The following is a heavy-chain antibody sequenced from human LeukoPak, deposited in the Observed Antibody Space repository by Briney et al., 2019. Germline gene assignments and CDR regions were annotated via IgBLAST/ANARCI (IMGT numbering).Heavy chain of an antibody. V-gene: IGHV4-4*07. J-gene: IGHJ4*02. CDR2: MTTSGSS. Sequence: SETLSLTCTVSGGSISGYYWSWIRQPAGKGLEWIGRMTTSGSSHYNPSLRSRVTISLDTSANKFSLKLSSVTAADTAVYYCARDESITWDPPFNYWGQGTLVTVSS. D-gene: IGHD1-26*01. CDR3: ARDESITWDPPFNY. CDR1: GGSISGYY.